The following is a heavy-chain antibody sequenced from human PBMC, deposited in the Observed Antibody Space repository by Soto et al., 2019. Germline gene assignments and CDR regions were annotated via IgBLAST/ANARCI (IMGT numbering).Heavy chain of an antibody. CDR3: AKSRGYSYGYYFDY. J-gene: IGHJ4*02. CDR2: ISYDGSNK. D-gene: IGHD5-18*01. Sequence: GGSLRLSCAASGFTFSSYGMHWVRQAPGKGLEWVAVISYDGSNKYHADSVKGQFTISRDNSKNTLYLQMNSLRAEDTAVYYCAKSRGYSYGYYFDYWGQGTLVTVSS. V-gene: IGHV3-30*18. CDR1: GFTFSSYG.